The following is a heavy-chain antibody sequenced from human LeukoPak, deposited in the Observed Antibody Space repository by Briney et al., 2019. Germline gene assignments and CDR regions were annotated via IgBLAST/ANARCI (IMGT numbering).Heavy chain of an antibody. D-gene: IGHD4-17*01. Sequence: SETLSLTCAVSGGSISSGGYSWSWIRQPPGTGLEWIGYIYHSGSTYYNPSLKSRVSISVDRSKNQFSLKLSSVTAADTAVYYCARGTTVTTFDYWGQGTLVTSPQ. V-gene: IGHV4-30-2*01. CDR3: ARGTTVTTFDY. CDR2: IYHSGST. CDR1: GGSISSGGYS. J-gene: IGHJ4*02.